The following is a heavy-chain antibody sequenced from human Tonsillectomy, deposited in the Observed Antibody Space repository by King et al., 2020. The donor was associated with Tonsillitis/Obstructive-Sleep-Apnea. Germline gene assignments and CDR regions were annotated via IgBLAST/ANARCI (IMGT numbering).Heavy chain of an antibody. CDR2: ISGSGGST. Sequence: VQLVESGGGLVQPGGSLRLSCAASGFTFSSYAMSWVRQAPGKGLEWVSAISGSGGSTYYADSVKGRFTTSRDNSKNTRYLQMHSLRAEDTAVYYCAKDREDYGDYGSWYFDLWGRGTLVTVSS. CDR3: AKDREDYGDYGSWYFDL. D-gene: IGHD4-17*01. CDR1: GFTFSSYA. J-gene: IGHJ2*01. V-gene: IGHV3-23*04.